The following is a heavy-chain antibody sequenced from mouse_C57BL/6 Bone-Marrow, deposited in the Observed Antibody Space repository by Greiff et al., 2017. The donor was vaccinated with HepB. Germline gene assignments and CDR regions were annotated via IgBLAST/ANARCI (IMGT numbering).Heavy chain of an antibody. J-gene: IGHJ4*01. CDR3: ARNLWSYAMDY. D-gene: IGHD1-1*02. V-gene: IGHV1-26*01. CDR2: INPNNGGT. Sequence: EVMLQQSGPELVKPGASVKISCKASGYTFTDYYMNWVKQSHGKSLEWIGDINPNNGGTSYNQKFKGKATLTVDKSSSTAYMELRSLTSEDSAVYYCARNLWSYAMDYWGQGTSVTVSS. CDR1: GYTFTDYY.